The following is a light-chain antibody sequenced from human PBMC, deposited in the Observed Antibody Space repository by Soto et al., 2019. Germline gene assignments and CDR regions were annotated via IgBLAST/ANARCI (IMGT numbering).Light chain of an antibody. CDR1: RSDVGGYNY. Sequence: QSVLAQPPSASGSPGQSVTFSCTGTRSDVGGYNYVSWYQQHPGKAPKLMIYEVNKRPSGVPDRFSGSKSGNTASLTVSGLQAEDDADYYCSSYAGKNNFVFGSGTKVTVL. CDR2: EVN. V-gene: IGLV2-8*01. CDR3: SSYAGKNNFV. J-gene: IGLJ1*01.